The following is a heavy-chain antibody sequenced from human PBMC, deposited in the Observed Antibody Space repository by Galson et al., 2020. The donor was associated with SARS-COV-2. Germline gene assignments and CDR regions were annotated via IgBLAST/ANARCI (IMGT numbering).Heavy chain of an antibody. Sequence: SETLSLTCTVSGGSISSGDYYWTWIRQPPGQGLEWLGNIYYTGRTNYHSSLKSRITMSVAPPKNQFSLNVRFVTAADTAMYYCARVIVIHRYHYDPTGTPSDVAFDPWGQGTLVIVSS. V-gene: IGHV4-30-4*01. J-gene: IGHJ5*02. CDR2: IYYTGRT. D-gene: IGHD3-22*01. CDR3: ARVIVIHRYHYDPTGTPSDVAFDP. CDR1: GGSISSGDYY.